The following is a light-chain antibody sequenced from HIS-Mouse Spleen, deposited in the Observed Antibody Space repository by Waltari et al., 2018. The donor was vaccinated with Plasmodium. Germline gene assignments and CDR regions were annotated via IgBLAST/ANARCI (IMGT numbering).Light chain of an antibody. CDR3: QQYYSYPYT. CDR1: QGISIY. J-gene: IGKJ2*01. V-gene: IGKV1-8*01. Sequence: AIRMTQYPASFSASTGDRVTITCRASQGISIYLAWYQQKPGKAPKLLIYAASTLQSGVPSRFSGSGSGTDFTLTISCLQSEDFATYYCQQYYSYPYTFGQGTKLEIK. CDR2: AAS.